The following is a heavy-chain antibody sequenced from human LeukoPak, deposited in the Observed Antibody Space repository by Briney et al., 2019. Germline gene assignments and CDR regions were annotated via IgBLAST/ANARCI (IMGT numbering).Heavy chain of an antibody. CDR2: ISYDGSNK. Sequence: GGSLRLSCAASGFTFSSYGMHWVRQAPGKGLEWVAVISYDGSNKYYADSVKGRFTISRDNSKNTLYLQMNSLRAEDTAGYYCAKASGFFKVDYWGQGTLVTVPS. J-gene: IGHJ4*02. V-gene: IGHV3-30*18. CDR1: GFTFSSYG. D-gene: IGHD3-3*01. CDR3: AKASGFFKVDY.